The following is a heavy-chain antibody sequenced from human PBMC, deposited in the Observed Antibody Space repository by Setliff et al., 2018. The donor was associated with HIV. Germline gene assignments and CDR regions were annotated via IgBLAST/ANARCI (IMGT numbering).Heavy chain of an antibody. Sequence: TLSLTCTVSGGSMTSSNYYWGWIRQSPGRGLEWIGSISSSGSTTYHPSLRGRVTVSAATSKNQFSLKLTSVTATDTAVYFCARDPHYFDTSGHYSWFYFDYWGQGTLVTVSS. CDR3: ARDPHYFDTSGHYSWFYFDY. CDR1: GGSMTSSNYY. CDR2: ISSSGST. V-gene: IGHV4-39*07. J-gene: IGHJ4*02. D-gene: IGHD3-22*01.